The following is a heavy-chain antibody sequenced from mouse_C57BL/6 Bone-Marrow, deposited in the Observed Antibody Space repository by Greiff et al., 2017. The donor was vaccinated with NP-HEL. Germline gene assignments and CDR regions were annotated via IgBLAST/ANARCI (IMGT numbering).Heavy chain of an antibody. CDR3: AREGGLYYGNPGWFAY. Sequence: VQLQQSGPELVKPGASVKISCKASGYAFSSSWMNWVKQRPGKGLEWIGRIYPGDGDTNYNGKFKGKATLTADKSSSTAYMQLSSLTSEDSAVYFCAREGGLYYGNPGWFAYWGQGTLVTVSA. V-gene: IGHV1-82*01. D-gene: IGHD2-1*01. CDR1: GYAFSSSW. CDR2: IYPGDGDT. J-gene: IGHJ3*01.